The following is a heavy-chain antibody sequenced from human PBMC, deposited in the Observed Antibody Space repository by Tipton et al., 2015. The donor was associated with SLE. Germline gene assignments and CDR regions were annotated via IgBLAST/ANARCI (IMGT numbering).Heavy chain of an antibody. D-gene: IGHD3/OR15-3a*01. CDR3: ARTARWTAICFQH. CDR1: GFTFSDYY. Sequence: SLRLSCAASGFTFSDYYMSWIRQAPGKGLEWVSYISSSGSTIYYADSVKGRFTISRDNAKNSLYLQMNSLRAEDTAVYYCARTARWTAICFQHWGRGTLVTVAS. V-gene: IGHV3-11*04. J-gene: IGHJ1*01. CDR2: ISSSGSTI.